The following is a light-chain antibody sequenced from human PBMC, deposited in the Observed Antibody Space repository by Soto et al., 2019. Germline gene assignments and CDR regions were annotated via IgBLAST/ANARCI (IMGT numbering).Light chain of an antibody. J-gene: IGKJ2*01. CDR2: GSS. V-gene: IGKV3-20*01. Sequence: EVVLTQSAGTLSSSPGERASLSCRASQSVSNNHLAWYQQKPGQSPKLLIFGSSDKATGIPDWFGGSGSGTDFTLTISRLEPEDFAVYYCQQYVCSPPYTFGQGTKLESK. CDR1: QSVSNNH. CDR3: QQYVCSPPYT.